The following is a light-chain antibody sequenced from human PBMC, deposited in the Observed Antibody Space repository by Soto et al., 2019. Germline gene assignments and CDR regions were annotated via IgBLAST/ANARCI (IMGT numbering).Light chain of an antibody. Sequence: EIVLTQSPGSLSLSPGERATLSCRASQNLGTTYLAWYQQKPGQGPRLLVSGASRRATGIPDRFSGSGSGTDFTLTISRLEPEDFAVYYCQQYGRAPFTFGQGTKLEIK. CDR3: QQYGRAPFT. CDR2: GAS. CDR1: QNLGTTY. J-gene: IGKJ2*01. V-gene: IGKV3-20*01.